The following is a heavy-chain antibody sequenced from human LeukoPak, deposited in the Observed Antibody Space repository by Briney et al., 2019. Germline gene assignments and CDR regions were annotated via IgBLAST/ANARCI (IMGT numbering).Heavy chain of an antibody. V-gene: IGHV1-46*01. Sequence: ASVKVSCKASGYTFTSYYMHWVRQAPGQGLEWMGIINPSGGSTSYAQKFQGRVTMTRDTSTSTVYMELSSLRSEDTAVYYCARETPYYGSGPGVDVWGQGTTVTVSS. CDR1: GYTFTSYY. CDR2: INPSGGST. CDR3: ARETPYYGSGPGVDV. J-gene: IGHJ6*02. D-gene: IGHD3-10*01.